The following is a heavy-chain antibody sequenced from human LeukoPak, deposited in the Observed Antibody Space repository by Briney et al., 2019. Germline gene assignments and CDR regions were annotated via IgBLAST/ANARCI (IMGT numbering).Heavy chain of an antibody. Sequence: NTSETLSLTCAVYGGSFSGYYWSWIRQPPGKGLEWIGEINHSGSTNYNPSLKSRVTISVDTSKNQFSLKLSSVTAADTAVYYCARQPYGDVPDYWGQGTLVTVSS. CDR2: INHSGST. J-gene: IGHJ4*02. CDR1: GGSFSGYY. CDR3: ARQPYGDVPDY. V-gene: IGHV4-34*01. D-gene: IGHD4-17*01.